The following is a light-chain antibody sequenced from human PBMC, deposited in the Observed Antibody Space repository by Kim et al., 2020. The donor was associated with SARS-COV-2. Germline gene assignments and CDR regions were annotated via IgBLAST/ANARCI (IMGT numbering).Light chain of an antibody. Sequence: SVPISSSGSSSDIGVYFYVSWYQHRPGRAPRLIIYDADKRPSGVSVRFSGSKSGNTASLTISVLQTGDEADYYCGSYSCARTFGMFGGGTQLTVL. V-gene: IGLV2-14*03. CDR3: GSYSCARTFGM. CDR1: SSDIGVYFY. J-gene: IGLJ3*02. CDR2: DAD.